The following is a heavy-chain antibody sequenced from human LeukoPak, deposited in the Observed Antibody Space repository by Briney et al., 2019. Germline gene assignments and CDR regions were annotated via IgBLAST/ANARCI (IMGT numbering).Heavy chain of an antibody. D-gene: IGHD3-10*01. J-gene: IGHJ5*02. V-gene: IGHV1-69*13. CDR2: IIPIFGTA. CDR3: ARDPYGSGSYYNYWFDP. CDR1: GYTFTSYG. Sequence: SVKVSCKASGYTFTSYGISWVRQAPGQGLEWMGGIIPIFGTANYAQKFQGRVTITADESTSTAYMELSSLRSEDTAVYYCARDPYGSGSYYNYWFDPWGQGTLVTVSS.